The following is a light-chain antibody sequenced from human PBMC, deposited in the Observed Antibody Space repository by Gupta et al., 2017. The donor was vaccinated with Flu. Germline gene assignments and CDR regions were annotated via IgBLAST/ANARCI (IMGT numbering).Light chain of an antibody. V-gene: IGKV3-20*01. CDR3: QQDGSPEGT. CDR2: GAS. CDR1: HSVSSSY. J-gene: IGKJ3*01. Sequence: EIVLPQSPDTLSLSPGERGTLSCRASHSVSSSYLAWYQQKPGQAPRLLIYGASIRATGIPDRFSGSGSGPDFTLTTSRLEPEDFAVYYCQQDGSPEGTFGHGTKVDIK.